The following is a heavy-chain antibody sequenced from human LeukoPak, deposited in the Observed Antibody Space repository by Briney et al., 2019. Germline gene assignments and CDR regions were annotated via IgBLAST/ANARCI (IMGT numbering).Heavy chain of an antibody. CDR2: IKQDGSEK. CDR1: GFSFINHW. V-gene: IGHV3-7*03. J-gene: IGHJ3*02. Sequence: GGSLRLSCAASGFSFINHWMHWVRQAPGKGLEWVANIKQDGSEKYYVDSVKGRFTISRDNAKNSLYLQMNSLRADDTAVYYCARRYFDIWGQGTMVTVSS. CDR3: ARRYFDI.